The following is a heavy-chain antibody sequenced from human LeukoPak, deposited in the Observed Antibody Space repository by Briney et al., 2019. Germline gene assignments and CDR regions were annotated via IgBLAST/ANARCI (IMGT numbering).Heavy chain of an antibody. CDR1: GYALTELS. D-gene: IGHD2-2*01. Sequence: ASVKVSCKVSGYALTELSMHWVRQAPGKGLERMGGFDPEDGETIYAQKFQGRVTMTEDTSTDTAYMELSSLRSEDTAVYYCATHLPPMYCSSTSCRLRTFDYWGQGTLVTVSS. V-gene: IGHV1-24*01. CDR2: FDPEDGET. CDR3: ATHLPPMYCSSTSCRLRTFDY. J-gene: IGHJ4*02.